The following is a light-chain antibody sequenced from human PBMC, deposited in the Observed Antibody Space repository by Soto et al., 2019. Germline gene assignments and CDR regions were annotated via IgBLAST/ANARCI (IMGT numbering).Light chain of an antibody. CDR2: DLT. Sequence: QSALTQPRSVSGSPGQSVTISCTGTTSDVGDYNHVSWYQHHPDKAPQLMIFDLTKRPSGVPDRFSGSKSGNTASLTISGLQTEDEADYYCCSYAGTYTVLFGGGTKLTVL. CDR3: CSYAGTYTVL. J-gene: IGLJ2*01. CDR1: TSDVGDYNH. V-gene: IGLV2-11*01.